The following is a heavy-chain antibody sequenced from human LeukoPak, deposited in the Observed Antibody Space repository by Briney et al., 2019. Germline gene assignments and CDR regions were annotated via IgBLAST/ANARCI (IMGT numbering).Heavy chain of an antibody. Sequence: SVKVSCKASGYTFTSYGISWVRQAPGQGLEWMGGIIPIFGTANYAQKFQGRVTITADESTSTAYMELSSLRSEDTAVYYCARTRAKYYYDSSGYLSYFDYWGQGTLVTVSS. CDR3: ARTRAKYYYDSSGYLSYFDY. V-gene: IGHV1-69*13. CDR2: IIPIFGTA. CDR1: GYTFTSYG. D-gene: IGHD3-22*01. J-gene: IGHJ4*02.